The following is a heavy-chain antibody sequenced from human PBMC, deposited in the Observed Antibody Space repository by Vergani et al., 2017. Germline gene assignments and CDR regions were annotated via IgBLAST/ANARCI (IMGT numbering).Heavy chain of an antibody. Sequence: QLQLQESGSGLVKPSQTLSLTCAVSGDSITNGGFSWNWIRQPPGKGPEWIGYIFPSGNSDYNPSLKNRVSISLDKSKNQFSLKLRSVTAADTAVYYCAAENFPQYTIFGLESLPLGFDPWGQGTLVIVSS. D-gene: IGHD3/OR15-3a*01. CDR1: GDSITNGGFS. V-gene: IGHV4-30-2*01. CDR2: IFPSGNS. CDR3: AAENFPQYTIFGLESLPLGFDP. J-gene: IGHJ5*02.